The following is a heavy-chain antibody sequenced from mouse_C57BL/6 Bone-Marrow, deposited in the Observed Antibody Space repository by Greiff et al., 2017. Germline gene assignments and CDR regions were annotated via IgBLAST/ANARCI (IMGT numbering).Heavy chain of an antibody. CDR3: ARAGDYSNYDYAMDD. Sequence: VQLQQPGAELVKPGASVKLSCKASGYTFTSYWMHWVKQRPGQGLEWIGMIHPKSGSHNYNEKFKSKATLTVDKSSSTAYMQLSSLTSQDSAVYYCARAGDYSNYDYAMDDRGQGTSVTVSS. V-gene: IGHV1-64*01. D-gene: IGHD2-5*01. CDR1: GYTFTSYW. CDR2: IHPKSGSH. J-gene: IGHJ4*01.